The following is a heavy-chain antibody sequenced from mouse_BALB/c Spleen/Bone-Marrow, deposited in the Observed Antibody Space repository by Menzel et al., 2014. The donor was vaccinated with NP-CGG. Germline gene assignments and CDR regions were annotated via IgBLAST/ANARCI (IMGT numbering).Heavy chain of an antibody. CDR2: IHYSGST. V-gene: IGHV3-1*02. CDR1: GYSITSGYS. Sequence: VQLQQSGPDLVKHSQSLSLTCTVTGYSITSGYSWHWIRQFPGNKLEWMGYIHYSGSTNYNPSLKCRISITRDTSKNQFFLQSNSVTTEDTATYYCAKYQLRRYAMDCWGQGTSVTVSS. CDR3: AKYQLRRYAMDC. J-gene: IGHJ4*01. D-gene: IGHD2-12*01.